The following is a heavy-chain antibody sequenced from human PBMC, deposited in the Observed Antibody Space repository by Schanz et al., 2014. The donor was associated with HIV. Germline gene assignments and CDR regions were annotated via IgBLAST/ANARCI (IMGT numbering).Heavy chain of an antibody. CDR1: GFTFSSYS. CDR3: ARTAPTKYYYDSSGVRGAFDI. CDR2: ISSSSSTI. Sequence: EVQQVLESGGGLVQPGGSLRLSCAASGFTFSSYSMNWVRQAPGKGLEWVSYISSSSSTIYYADSVKGRFTISRDNAKNSLYLQMNSLRDEDTAVYYCARTAPTKYYYDSSGVRGAFDIWGQGTMVTVSS. J-gene: IGHJ3*02. V-gene: IGHV3-48*02. D-gene: IGHD3-22*01.